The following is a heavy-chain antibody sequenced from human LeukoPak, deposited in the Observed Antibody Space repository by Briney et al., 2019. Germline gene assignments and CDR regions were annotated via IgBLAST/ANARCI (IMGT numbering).Heavy chain of an antibody. CDR3: APTTGDDFWSGYFDY. V-gene: IGHV1-2*02. CDR1: GYTFTGYY. CDR2: INPNSGGT. Sequence: GASVKVSCKASGYTFTGYYMHWVRQAPGQGLEWMGWINPNSGGTNYAQKFQGRVTMTRDTSISTAYMELSRLRSDDMAVYYCAPTTGDDFWSGYFDYWGQGTLVTVSS. J-gene: IGHJ4*02. D-gene: IGHD3-3*01.